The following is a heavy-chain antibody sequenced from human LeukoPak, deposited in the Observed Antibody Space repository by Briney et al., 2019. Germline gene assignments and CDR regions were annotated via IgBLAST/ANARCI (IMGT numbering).Heavy chain of an antibody. Sequence: PGGSLRLSCAASGFTFSDYYMSWIRQAPGKGLEWVSVLYSDGITYYADSVKGRFTISRDNSKNTLFLRMSSLRVEDTAMYYCARAPFYDSSSYSFDYWGQGTLVTVSS. CDR3: ARAPFYDSSSYSFDY. D-gene: IGHD3-22*01. CDR2: LYSDGIT. V-gene: IGHV3-66*01. CDR1: GFTFSDYY. J-gene: IGHJ4*02.